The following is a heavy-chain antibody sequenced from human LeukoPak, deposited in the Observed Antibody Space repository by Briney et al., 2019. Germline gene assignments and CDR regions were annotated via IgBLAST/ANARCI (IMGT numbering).Heavy chain of an antibody. CDR3: AAHSGSYGGTYTA. D-gene: IGHD1-26*01. Sequence: PGGSLRLSCAASGFTFSSYGMSWVRQAPGKGLEWVSAISGSGGSTYYADSVKGRFTISRDNSKNTLYLQMNSLRAEDTAVYYCAAHSGSYGGTYTAWGQGTLVTVSS. CDR1: GFTFSSYG. V-gene: IGHV3-23*01. J-gene: IGHJ5*02. CDR2: ISGSGGST.